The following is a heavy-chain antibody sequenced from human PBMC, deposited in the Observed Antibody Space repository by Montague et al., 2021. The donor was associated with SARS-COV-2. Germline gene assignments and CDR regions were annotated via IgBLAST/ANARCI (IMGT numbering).Heavy chain of an antibody. CDR1: GGSISSIY. V-gene: IGHV4-59*08. J-gene: IGHJ4*02. Sequence: SETLSLTCTVSGGSISSIYWCWFWLPPRKGLEWIGFISDSGSTNSFPSLTSRVTMSVSTSKNQFSLKVNSATAAATAVCYCARHYSATLPAVYWGQGTLVTVSS. CDR3: ARHYSATLPAVY. CDR2: ISDSGST. D-gene: IGHD2-15*01.